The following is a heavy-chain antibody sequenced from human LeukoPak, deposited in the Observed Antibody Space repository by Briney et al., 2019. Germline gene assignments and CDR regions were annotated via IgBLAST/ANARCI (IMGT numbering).Heavy chain of an antibody. Sequence: GESLKISCKGSGYSFTTYWIGWVRQLPGKGLEWMGIIYPGDSDTRYSPSFQGQVTISADKSITTAYPQWSSLKASDTAIYYCARRSGPRSPFDPWGQGTLVTVSS. CDR1: GYSFTTYW. CDR2: IYPGDSDT. D-gene: IGHD2-15*01. CDR3: ARRSGPRSPFDP. V-gene: IGHV5-51*01. J-gene: IGHJ5*02.